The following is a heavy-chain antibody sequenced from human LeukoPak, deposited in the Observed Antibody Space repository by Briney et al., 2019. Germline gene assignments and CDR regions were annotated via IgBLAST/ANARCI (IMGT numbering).Heavy chain of an antibody. V-gene: IGHV3-23*01. D-gene: IGHD6-13*01. CDR1: GFTFGSSP. CDR3: AKGSLGSWYFFDS. CDR2: FSRNGHDT. Sequence: GGSLRLSCVASGFTFGSSPMSWVRQAPGKGPEWVTTFSRNGHDTYYADSVKGRFAIFRDNSKNILYLQMNSLSAEDTAVYYCAKGSLGSWYFFDSWGQGTLVTVSS. J-gene: IGHJ4*02.